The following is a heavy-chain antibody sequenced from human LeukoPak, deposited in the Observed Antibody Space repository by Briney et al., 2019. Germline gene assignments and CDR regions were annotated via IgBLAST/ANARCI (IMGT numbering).Heavy chain of an antibody. CDR2: ISGSGGST. CDR3: AKKLWSYGPHDAFDI. J-gene: IGHJ3*02. Sequence: PGGSLRLSCAASGFTFSSYSMNWVRQAPGKGLEWVSAISGSGGSTYYADSVKGRFTISRDNSKNTLYLQMNSLRAEDTAVYYCAKKLWSYGPHDAFDIWGQGTMVTVSS. D-gene: IGHD5-18*01. CDR1: GFTFSSYS. V-gene: IGHV3-23*01.